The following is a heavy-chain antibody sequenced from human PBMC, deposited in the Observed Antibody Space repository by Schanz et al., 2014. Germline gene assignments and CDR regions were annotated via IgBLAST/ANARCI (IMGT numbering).Heavy chain of an antibody. CDR3: AGAPYSSSWYGGSEYFQH. V-gene: IGHV1-18*04. CDR2: ISDYNADT. D-gene: IGHD6-13*01. CDR1: GYTFTSYG. Sequence: QVQLVQSGAEVKKPGASVKVSCKASGYTFTSYGISWVRQAPGQGPEWMGWISDYNADTKYAQKVQGRVTMTTDTSPRTAYMELRSLRSDHTAGYYCAGAPYSSSWYGGSEYFQHWGQGTLVTVSS. J-gene: IGHJ1*01.